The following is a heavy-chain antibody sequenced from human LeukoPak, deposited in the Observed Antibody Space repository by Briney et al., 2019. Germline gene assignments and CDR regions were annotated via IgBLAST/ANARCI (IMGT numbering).Heavy chain of an antibody. CDR2: IYYSGST. Sequence: SETLSLTCTVPGGSISSYYWSWIRQPPGKGLEWIGYIYYSGSTNYNPSLKSRVTISVDTSKNQFSLKLSSVTAADTAVYYCARWKNGNWFDPWGQGTLVTVSS. V-gene: IGHV4-59*08. D-gene: IGHD2-8*01. CDR3: ARWKNGNWFDP. CDR1: GGSISSYY. J-gene: IGHJ5*02.